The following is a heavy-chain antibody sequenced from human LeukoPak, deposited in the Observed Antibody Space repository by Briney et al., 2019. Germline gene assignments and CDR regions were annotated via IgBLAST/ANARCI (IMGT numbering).Heavy chain of an antibody. CDR2: ISWDGGLT. CDR3: AKPRRGTITTGPAYTH. CDR1: GFTFDDYA. J-gene: IGHJ4*02. D-gene: IGHD4-11*01. V-gene: IGHV3-43D*03. Sequence: GGSLRLSCAASGFTFDDYAMHWVRQAPGKGLEWVSLISWDGGLTYYADSMEGRFTISRDNSKNSLYLKMNSLRTEDTALYYCAKPRRGTITTGPAYTHWGQGTLVTVSS.